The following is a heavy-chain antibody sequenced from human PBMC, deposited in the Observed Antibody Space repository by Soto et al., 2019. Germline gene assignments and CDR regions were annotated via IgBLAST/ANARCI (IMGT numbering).Heavy chain of an antibody. CDR3: ARRV. Sequence: EVQVSESGGGLVQPGGSLRLSCATSGFTFSNYPMNWVRQAPGKGLEWVSGISAGGDTTYYADSVKGRFTIFRDNSKNSVSLQMNSLRVEDTAVYYCARRVWGQGTLVTVPS. CDR2: ISAGGDTT. CDR1: GFTFSNYP. V-gene: IGHV3-23*01. J-gene: IGHJ4*02.